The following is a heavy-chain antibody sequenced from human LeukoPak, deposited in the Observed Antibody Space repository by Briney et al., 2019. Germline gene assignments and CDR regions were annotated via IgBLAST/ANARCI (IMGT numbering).Heavy chain of an antibody. J-gene: IGHJ4*02. CDR3: VRDSNYHPDC. D-gene: IGHD4-11*01. CDR2: IISDGSSA. V-gene: IGHV3-74*01. CDR1: GFTLGDYW. Sequence: GGSLRLSCAASGFTLGDYWMHWVRQARGKGLVWVSRIISDGSSASYADSVKGRFTMSRDNAKNTLHLQMNSLRVEDTAVYYCVRDSNYHPDCWGQGTLVTVSS.